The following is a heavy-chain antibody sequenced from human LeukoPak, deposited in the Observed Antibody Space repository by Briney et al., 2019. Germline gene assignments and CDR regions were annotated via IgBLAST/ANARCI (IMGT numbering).Heavy chain of an antibody. Sequence: GGSLRLSCGASGFTFNNYAMSWVRQAPGKGLEWVSAISGSGSSTYYADSVKGRFTISRDNSKNTLYLQMNSLRAEDTAVYYCAGYNCSSTRCYTGGFDYWGQGTLVTVSS. CDR2: ISGSGSST. CDR1: GFTFNNYA. J-gene: IGHJ4*02. D-gene: IGHD2-2*02. CDR3: AGYNCSSTRCYTGGFDY. V-gene: IGHV3-23*01.